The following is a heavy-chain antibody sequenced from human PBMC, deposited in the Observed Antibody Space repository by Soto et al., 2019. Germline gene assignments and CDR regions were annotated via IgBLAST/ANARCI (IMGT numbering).Heavy chain of an antibody. Sequence: GGSLRFSCAASGFTFSSYWMHWVRQAPGKGLVWVSRINSDGSSTSYADSVKGRFTISRDNAKNTLYLQMNSLRAEDTAVYYCARDKGSGYSYGSASYYYMDVWGKGTTVTVSS. CDR2: INSDGSST. D-gene: IGHD5-18*01. V-gene: IGHV3-74*01. CDR1: GFTFSSYW. CDR3: ARDKGSGYSYGSASYYYMDV. J-gene: IGHJ6*03.